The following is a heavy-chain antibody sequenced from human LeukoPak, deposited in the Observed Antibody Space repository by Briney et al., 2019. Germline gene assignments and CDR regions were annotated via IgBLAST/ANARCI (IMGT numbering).Heavy chain of an antibody. Sequence: ASVKVSCKASGYTFTSYGISWVRQAPGQGLEWMGWISAYNGNTTYAQKLQGRVTMTTDTSTSTACMELRSLRSDDTAVYYCARDCSSTSCSYCYMDVWGKGTTVTVSS. D-gene: IGHD2-2*01. V-gene: IGHV1-18*01. J-gene: IGHJ6*03. CDR1: GYTFTSYG. CDR3: ARDCSSTSCSYCYMDV. CDR2: ISAYNGNT.